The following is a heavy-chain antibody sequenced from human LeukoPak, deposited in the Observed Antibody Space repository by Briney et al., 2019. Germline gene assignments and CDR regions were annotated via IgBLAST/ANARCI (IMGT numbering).Heavy chain of an antibody. CDR2: IYYGENT. Sequence: SETLSLTCTVSGDSISSGPYYWGWIRQPPGKGLEWIGNIYYGENTYYNPSLKSRVTISVDTSKNQFSLKLSSVTAADTAVYYCARKDSGSYYGAFDIWGQGTMVTVSS. CDR3: ARKDSGSYYGAFDI. CDR1: GDSISSGPYY. J-gene: IGHJ3*02. V-gene: IGHV4-39*07. D-gene: IGHD1-26*01.